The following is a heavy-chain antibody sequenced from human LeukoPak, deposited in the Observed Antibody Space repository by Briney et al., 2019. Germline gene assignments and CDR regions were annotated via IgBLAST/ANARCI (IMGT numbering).Heavy chain of an antibody. Sequence: SETLSLTCTVSGGSISSSSYYWGWIRQPPGKGLAWIGSIYYSGSTYYNPSLKSRVTISVDTSKNQFSLKLSSVTAADTAVYYCARQGTAYNWNDRPIDYWGQGTLVTVSS. D-gene: IGHD1-1*01. CDR3: ARQGTAYNWNDRPIDY. V-gene: IGHV4-39*01. J-gene: IGHJ4*02. CDR1: GGSISSSSYY. CDR2: IYYSGST.